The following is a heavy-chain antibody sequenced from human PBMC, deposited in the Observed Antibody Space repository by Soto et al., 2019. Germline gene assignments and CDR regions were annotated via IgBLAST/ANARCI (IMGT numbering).Heavy chain of an antibody. CDR3: ATGADYGAQCDH. V-gene: IGHV3-7*01. CDR2: IKEDGNET. CDR1: GLSFGSSW. D-gene: IGHD4-17*01. J-gene: IGHJ4*02. Sequence: PGGSLRLSCAASGLSFGSSWLNWVRQAPGRGLEWVANIKEDGNETYYVGSVKGRFTISRDNTMNSVYLQMNSLRAKDTAISFCATGADYGAQCDHWGQGTLVTVSS.